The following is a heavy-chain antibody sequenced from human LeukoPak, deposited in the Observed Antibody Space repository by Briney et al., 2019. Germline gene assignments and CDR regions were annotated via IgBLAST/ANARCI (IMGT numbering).Heavy chain of an antibody. CDR2: IYHSGST. D-gene: IGHD3-10*01. J-gene: IGHJ6*02. V-gene: IGHV4-30-2*01. Sequence: SETLSLTCAVSGGSISCGGYSWSWIRQPPGKGLEWIGYIYHSGSTYYNPSLKSRVTISVDRSKNQFSLKLSSVTAADTAVYYCARVRGTMVRGVIDYGMDVWGQGTTVTVSS. CDR1: GGSISCGGYS. CDR3: ARVRGTMVRGVIDYGMDV.